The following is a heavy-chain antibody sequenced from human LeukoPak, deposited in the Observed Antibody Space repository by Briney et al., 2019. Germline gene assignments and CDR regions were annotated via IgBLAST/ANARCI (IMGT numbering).Heavy chain of an antibody. CDR2: IWYDGSNK. J-gene: IGHJ5*02. CDR1: GFTFSSYG. Sequence: PGRSLRLSCAASGFTFSSYGMHWVRQAPGKGLEWVAVIWYDGSNKYYADSVKGRFTISRDNSKNTLYLQMNSLRAEDTAVYYCARDRGYCSSTSCYDNHWGQGTLVTVSS. D-gene: IGHD2-2*01. V-gene: IGHV3-33*01. CDR3: ARDRGYCSSTSCYDNH.